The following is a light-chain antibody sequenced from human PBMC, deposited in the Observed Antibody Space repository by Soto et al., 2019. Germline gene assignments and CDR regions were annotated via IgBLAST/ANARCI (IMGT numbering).Light chain of an antibody. CDR1: SGDVGAYNF. CDR3: SSFTPSGTLL. CDR2: DVT. Sequence: QSALTQPASVSGSPGQSITISCTGSSGDVGAYNFVSWFQQHPGKAPKIILYDVTSRPSGVSNRFSGSKSGNTASLTISGLKAENGADYNGSSFTPSGTLLFGGGTRVTVL. J-gene: IGLJ2*01. V-gene: IGLV2-14*01.